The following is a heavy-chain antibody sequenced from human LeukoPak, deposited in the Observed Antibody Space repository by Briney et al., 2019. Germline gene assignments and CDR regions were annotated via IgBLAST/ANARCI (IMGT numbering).Heavy chain of an antibody. J-gene: IGHJ2*01. CDR2: INYDGREM. CDR3: ARDQGSMRVVRTTTWYFDP. Sequence: PWESLSLSCAASGFTISSYCRSWVRQPPGKGLEWLGNINYDGREMYYVDSVKGRSTISRENGKNSLYLQRNSLRADDTAVYSCARDQGSMRVVRTTTWYFDPWGRGTLVTVSS. D-gene: IGHD3-22*01. CDR1: GFTISSYC. V-gene: IGHV3-7*01.